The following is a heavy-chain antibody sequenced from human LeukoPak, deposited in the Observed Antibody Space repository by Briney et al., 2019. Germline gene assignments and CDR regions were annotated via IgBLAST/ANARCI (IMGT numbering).Heavy chain of an antibody. V-gene: IGHV3-11*01. D-gene: IGHD3-22*01. CDR1: GFSFSPYS. J-gene: IGHJ4*02. CDR3: ARGKDYDSSGYGDFDY. CDR2: ISSSGSTI. Sequence: GGSLRLSCAASGFSFSPYSMNWLRQAPGKGLEWVSYISSSGSTIYYADSVKGRFTISRDNAKNSLYLQMNSLRAEDTAVYYCARGKDYDSSGYGDFDYWGQGTLVTVSS.